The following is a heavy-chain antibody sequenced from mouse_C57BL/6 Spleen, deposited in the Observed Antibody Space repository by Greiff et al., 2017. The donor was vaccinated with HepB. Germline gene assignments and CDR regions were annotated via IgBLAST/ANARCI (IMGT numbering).Heavy chain of an antibody. D-gene: IGHD4-1*01. Sequence: QVQLKQPGAELVKPGASVKLSCKASGYTFTSYWMHWVKQRPGQGLEWIGMIHPNSGSTNYNEKFKSKATLTVDKSSSTAYMQLSSLTSEDSAVYYCARIGTRAMDYWGQGTSVTVSS. CDR2: IHPNSGST. J-gene: IGHJ4*01. CDR1: GYTFTSYW. CDR3: ARIGTRAMDY. V-gene: IGHV1-64*01.